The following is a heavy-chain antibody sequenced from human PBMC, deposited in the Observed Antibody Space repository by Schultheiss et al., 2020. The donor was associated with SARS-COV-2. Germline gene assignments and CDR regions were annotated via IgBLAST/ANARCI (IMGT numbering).Heavy chain of an antibody. Sequence: GGSLRLSCAASGFTFSSYAMSWVRQAPGKGLEWVSYISSSCSYTNYANSVKGRFTISRDNSKNTLYLQMNSLRAEDTAVYYCARDGGDSDWFDPWGQGTLVTVAS. D-gene: IGHD2-21*01. V-gene: IGHV3-21*05. CDR3: ARDGGDSDWFDP. J-gene: IGHJ5*02. CDR1: GFTFSSYA. CDR2: ISSSCSYT.